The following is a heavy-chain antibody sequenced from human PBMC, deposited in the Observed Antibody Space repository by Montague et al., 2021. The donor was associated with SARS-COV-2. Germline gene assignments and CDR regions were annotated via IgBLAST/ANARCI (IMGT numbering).Heavy chain of an antibody. D-gene: IGHD4-23*01. CDR1: GGSVSSSSYY. CDR3: ARRGDYGGPRFDY. V-gene: IGHV4-39*01. Sequence: SETLSLTCTVSGGSVSSSSYYWGWIRQPPGKGLEWIGSIYYSGSTNYNPSPKSRVTISVDTSKNQFSLNLSSVTAADTAVYYCARRGDYGGPRFDYWGQGTLVSVSS. CDR2: IYYSGST. J-gene: IGHJ4*02.